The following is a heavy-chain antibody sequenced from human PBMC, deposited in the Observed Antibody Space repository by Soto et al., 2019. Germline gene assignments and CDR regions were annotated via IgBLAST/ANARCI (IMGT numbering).Heavy chain of an antibody. CDR2: ISSDGSNK. J-gene: IGHJ4*02. Sequence: QVQLVESGGGVVQPGRSLRLSCAASGFTFSSYAMHWVRQAPGKGLEWVAVISSDGSNKYYADSVKGRFTISRDNSKNTLYLQMNSLRAEDTAVYYCAKDKGYCSSSSCYASDYWGQGTLVTVSS. V-gene: IGHV3-30*18. CDR3: AKDKGYCSSSSCYASDY. CDR1: GFTFSSYA. D-gene: IGHD2-2*01.